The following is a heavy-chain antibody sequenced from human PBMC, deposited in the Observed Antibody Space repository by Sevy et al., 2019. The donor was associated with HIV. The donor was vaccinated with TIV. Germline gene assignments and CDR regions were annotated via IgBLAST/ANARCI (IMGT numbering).Heavy chain of an antibody. V-gene: IGHV3-7*01. CDR2: IKQAGSEK. D-gene: IGHD6-19*01. Sequence: GGSLRLSCAASGFTFSSYWMSWVRQAPGKGLEWVANIKQAGSEKYYVDSVKGRFTISRDNAKNSLYLQMNSLRAEDTAVYYCSRVVSGIAVAGTSDAFDIWGQGTMVTVSS. CDR1: GFTFSSYW. J-gene: IGHJ3*02. CDR3: SRVVSGIAVAGTSDAFDI.